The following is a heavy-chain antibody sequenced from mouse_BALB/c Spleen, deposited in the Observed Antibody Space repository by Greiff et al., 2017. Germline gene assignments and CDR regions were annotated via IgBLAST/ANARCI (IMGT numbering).Heavy chain of an antibody. CDR1: GSNIKDYY. CDR3: NAEAMDY. CDR2: IDPENGDT. Sequence: EVQLQQSGAELVRSGASVKLSCTASGSNIKDYYMHWVKQRPEQGLEWIGWIDPENGDTEYAPKFQGKATMTADTSSNTAYLQLSSLASEDTAVYYCNAEAMDYWGQGTSGSVSS. V-gene: IGHV14-4*02. J-gene: IGHJ4*01.